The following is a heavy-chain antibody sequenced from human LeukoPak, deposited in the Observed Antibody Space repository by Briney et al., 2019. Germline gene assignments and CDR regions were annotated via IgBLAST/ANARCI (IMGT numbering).Heavy chain of an antibody. V-gene: IGHV3-11*01. Sequence: PGRSLRLSCAAFGFTFSDYYMSWVRQAPGKRLEWVSYICISGSTLYYADSVKGRFTISRDNAKNSLYLQMNSLRVEPTALHYCATNRNYGSGSYYKGWFEPGGQGTLVTVSS. CDR2: ICISGSTL. CDR3: ATNRNYGSGSYYKGWFEP. J-gene: IGHJ5*02. CDR1: GFTFSDYY. D-gene: IGHD3-10*01.